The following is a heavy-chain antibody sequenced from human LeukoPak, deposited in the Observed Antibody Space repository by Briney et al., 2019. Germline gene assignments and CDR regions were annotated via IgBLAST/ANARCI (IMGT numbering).Heavy chain of an antibody. CDR2: IYPYTGAT. V-gene: IGHV1-2*02. CDR1: GYTFSGTGWY. Sequence: GASVKVSCKVSGYTFSGTGWYLYWLRQAPGQGLECMGWIYPYTGATHYAQKFQGRVAMTRDTSISTAYMELSRLRPDDTAVYYCARDGPAQMVDFDYWGQGTLVTVSS. D-gene: IGHD3-10*01. J-gene: IGHJ4*02. CDR3: ARDGPAQMVDFDY.